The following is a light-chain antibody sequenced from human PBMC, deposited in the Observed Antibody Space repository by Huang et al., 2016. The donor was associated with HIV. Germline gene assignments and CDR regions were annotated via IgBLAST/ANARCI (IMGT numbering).Light chain of an antibody. J-gene: IGKJ2*01. V-gene: IGKV3-15*01. CDR1: QSVSSN. CDR2: DTS. CDR3: QQYSDGYT. Sequence: ETVMTQSPVTLSVSPGERATLSCRASQSVSSNLAWYQQRHGQAPRLLIYDTSTRATGSPAMFSGSGSGTEFTLTISGLQSEDFAVYYCQQYSDGYTFGQGTKVDVK.